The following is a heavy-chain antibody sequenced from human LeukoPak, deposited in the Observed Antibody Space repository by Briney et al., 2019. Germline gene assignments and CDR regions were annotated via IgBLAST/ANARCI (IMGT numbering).Heavy chain of an antibody. Sequence: GESLKISCKGSGYSFTSYWIGWVRQMPGKGLEWMGIIHPGDSDTRYSPSFQGQVTISADKSISTAYLQWSSLKASDTAMYYCARSHPPNYYDSSGYVYWGQGTLVTVSS. V-gene: IGHV5-51*01. D-gene: IGHD3-22*01. J-gene: IGHJ4*02. CDR1: GYSFTSYW. CDR3: ARSHPPNYYDSSGYVY. CDR2: IHPGDSDT.